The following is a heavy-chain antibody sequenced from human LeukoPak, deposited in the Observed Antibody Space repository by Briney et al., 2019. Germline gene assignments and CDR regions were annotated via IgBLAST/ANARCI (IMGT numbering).Heavy chain of an antibody. CDR1: GFLVSNTY. J-gene: IGHJ4*02. Sequence: PGGSLILSCAASGFLVSNTYMTSVPQAPGKGLERDSVIHNDGSTYYADSVKGRFTVSRDNSKNMLFLRMNSLRVEDTAVYFCASLARDYWGRGTLVSVSS. CDR2: IHNDGST. CDR3: ASLARDY. V-gene: IGHV3-53*01.